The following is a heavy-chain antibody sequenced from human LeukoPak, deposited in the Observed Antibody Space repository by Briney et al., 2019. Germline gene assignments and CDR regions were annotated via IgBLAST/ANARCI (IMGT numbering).Heavy chain of an antibody. Sequence: SETLSLTCTVSGGSISSYYWSWIRQPPGQGLEWIAYMFYSGSTNYKPSLKSRVTISIDTSKNQFSLSLSSVTAADTAVYYCARGRGEVVIAAWDVFDIWGQGTMVTVSS. CDR3: ARGRGEVVIAAWDVFDI. CDR2: MFYSGST. J-gene: IGHJ3*02. D-gene: IGHD2-15*01. CDR1: GGSISSYY. V-gene: IGHV4-59*08.